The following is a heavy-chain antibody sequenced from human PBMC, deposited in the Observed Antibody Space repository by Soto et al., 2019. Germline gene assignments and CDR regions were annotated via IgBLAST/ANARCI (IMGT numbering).Heavy chain of an antibody. CDR2: ISSSSSYI. J-gene: IGHJ6*02. CDR3: ARVVAATSYYYYGMDV. CDR1: GFTFSSYS. V-gene: IGHV3-21*01. Sequence: GGSLRLSCAASGFTFSSYSMNWVRQAPGKGLEWVSSISSSSSYIYYADSVKGRFTISRDNAKNSLYLQMNSLRAKDTAVYYCARVVAATSYYYYGMDVWGQGTTVTVSS. D-gene: IGHD2-15*01.